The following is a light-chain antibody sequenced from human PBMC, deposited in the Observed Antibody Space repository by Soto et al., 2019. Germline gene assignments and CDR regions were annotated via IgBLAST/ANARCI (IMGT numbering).Light chain of an antibody. J-gene: IGKJ5*01. CDR3: QQYGISLIT. CDR2: GAS. CDR1: QSVSSSY. Sequence: EIVLTQSPGTLSLSPGERATLSCRASQSVSSSYLAWYQQKPGQAPRLLIYGASSRATGIPDRFSGSGSGTDFTFTISRLEPEDFAVYYCQQYGISLITFGQGTRLEIK. V-gene: IGKV3-20*01.